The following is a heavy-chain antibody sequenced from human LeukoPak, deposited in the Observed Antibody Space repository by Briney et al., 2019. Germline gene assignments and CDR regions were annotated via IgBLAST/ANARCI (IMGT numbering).Heavy chain of an antibody. J-gene: IGHJ4*02. V-gene: IGHV3-23*01. CDR2: ISGSGGST. D-gene: IGHD3-22*01. CDR3: AKDQPTTSGYKYGYFDY. CDR1: GFTFSSYA. Sequence: PGGSLRLSCAASGFTFSSYAMSWVRQAPGKGLEWVSAISGSGGSTYYADSVKGRFPISRDNSKNTLYLQMNSLRAEDTAVYYCAKDQPTTSGYKYGYFDYWGQGTLVTVSS.